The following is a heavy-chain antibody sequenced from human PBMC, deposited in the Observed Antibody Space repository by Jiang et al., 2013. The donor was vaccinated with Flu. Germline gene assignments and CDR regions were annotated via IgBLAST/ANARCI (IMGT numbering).Heavy chain of an antibody. Sequence: KPSETLSLTCTVSDYSISSASSWAWIRQPPGKRLEWIGNIYHSESTYYNPSLKSRVTISVDTSKSQFSLRLSSVTAADTAVYYCVRGGFGEGKSEFDYWGQGTLVTVSS. CDR3: VRGGFGEGKSEFDY. D-gene: IGHD3-10*01. V-gene: IGHV4-38-2*02. CDR2: IYHSEST. CDR1: DYSISSASS. J-gene: IGHJ4*02.